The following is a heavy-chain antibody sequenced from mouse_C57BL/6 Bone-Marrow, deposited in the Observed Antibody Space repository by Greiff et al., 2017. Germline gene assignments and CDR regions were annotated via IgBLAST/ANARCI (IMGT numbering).Heavy chain of an antibody. D-gene: IGHD1-1*01. CDR3: ARDTTVVAHWYFDV. Sequence: QVQPQQPGAELVKPGASVKLSCKASGYTFTSYWMHWVKQRPGQGLEWIGMIHPNSGSTNYNEKFKSKATLTVDKSSSTAYMQLSSLTSEDSAVYYCARDTTVVAHWYFDVWGTGTTVTVSS. CDR1: GYTFTSYW. J-gene: IGHJ1*03. V-gene: IGHV1-64*01. CDR2: IHPNSGST.